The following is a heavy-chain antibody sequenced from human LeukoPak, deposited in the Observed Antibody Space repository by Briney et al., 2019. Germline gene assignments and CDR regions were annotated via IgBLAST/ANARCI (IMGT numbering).Heavy chain of an antibody. J-gene: IGHJ4*02. D-gene: IGHD6-13*01. Sequence: VASVKVSCKASGYTFTSYYMHWVRQAPGQGLEWMGWISAYNGNTSYAQRVQGRVTMTTDTSTSTAYMELRSLRSDDTAVYYCARFEDGGSWPWPGLDSWGQGTLVTVSS. CDR1: GYTFTSYY. V-gene: IGHV1-18*04. CDR2: ISAYNGNT. CDR3: ARFEDGGSWPWPGLDS.